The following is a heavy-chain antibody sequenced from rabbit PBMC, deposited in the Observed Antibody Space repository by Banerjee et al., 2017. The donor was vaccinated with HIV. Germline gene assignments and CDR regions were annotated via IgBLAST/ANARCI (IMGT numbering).Heavy chain of an antibody. CDR1: GFSFSNKYV. J-gene: IGHJ4*01. D-gene: IGHD1-1*01. V-gene: IGHV1S40*01. Sequence: QSLEESGGDLVKPEGSLTLTCTASGFSFSNKYVMCWVRQAPGKGLEWIACINTSSGNTVYASWAKGRFTITKTSSTTVTLQMTSLTAADTATYFCARQSSSGGYVYNLWGPGTLVTVS. CDR2: INTSSGNT. CDR3: ARQSSSGGYVYNL.